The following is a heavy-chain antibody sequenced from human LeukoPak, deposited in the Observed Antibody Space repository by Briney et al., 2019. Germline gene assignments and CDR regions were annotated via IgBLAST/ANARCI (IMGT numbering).Heavy chain of an antibody. D-gene: IGHD1-26*01. CDR2: IRNKANAYTT. V-gene: IGHV3-72*01. J-gene: IGHJ4*02. CDR3: ARGGYSGSYYRFD. Sequence: GGSLRLSCAASGFTFSDHYMDWVRQAPGKGLEWVGHIRNKANAYTTYYAASVKGRFTISRDDSKNSLYLQMNSLKTEDTAVYHCARGGYSGSYYRFDWGQGTLVTVSS. CDR1: GFTFSDHY.